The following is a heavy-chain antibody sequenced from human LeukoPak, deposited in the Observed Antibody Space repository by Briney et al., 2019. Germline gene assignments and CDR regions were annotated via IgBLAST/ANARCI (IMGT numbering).Heavy chain of an antibody. CDR2: IYHNGST. J-gene: IGHJ4*02. CDR1: GGSISSGGYS. D-gene: IGHD5-12*01. Sequence: SQTLSLTCAVSGGSISSGGYSWSWIRQPPGKGLEWIGYIYHNGSTYYNPSLKSRVTISVDRSKNQFSLKLSSVTAADTAVYYCARYHSGYDFFDYWGQGTLVTVSS. CDR3: ARYHSGYDFFDY. V-gene: IGHV4-30-2*01.